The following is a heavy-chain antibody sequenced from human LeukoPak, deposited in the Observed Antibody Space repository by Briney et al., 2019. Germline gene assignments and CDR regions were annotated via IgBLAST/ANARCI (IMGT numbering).Heavy chain of an antibody. CDR1: GGTFSSYA. D-gene: IGHD2-2*01. CDR2: IIPIFGTA. Sequence: GASVKVSCKASGGTFSSYAISWVRQAPGQGLEWMGGIIPIFGTANYAQKFQGRVTITADESTSTAYMELSSLRSEDTAVYYCARGYCSSTSCYPSLDYWGQGTLVTVSS. J-gene: IGHJ4*02. CDR3: ARGYCSSTSCYPSLDY. V-gene: IGHV1-69*01.